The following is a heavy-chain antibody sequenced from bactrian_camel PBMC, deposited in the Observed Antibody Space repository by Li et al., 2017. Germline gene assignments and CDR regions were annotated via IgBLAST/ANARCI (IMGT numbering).Heavy chain of an antibody. V-gene: IGHV3S26*01. CDR1: GFRLSYSPYC. Sequence: VQLVESGGGSVQAGGSLRLSCAASGFRLSYSPYCMSWFRQAPGKEHERVVVIDSEGSTSYADSVKGRFTISKDGAKNTLYLQMNSLRPEDTAMYYCAAERPQYAVSPCVAEFRYWGQGTQVTVS. CDR3: AAERPQYAVSPCVAEFRY. CDR2: IDSEGST. J-gene: IGHJ6*01. D-gene: IGHD4*01.